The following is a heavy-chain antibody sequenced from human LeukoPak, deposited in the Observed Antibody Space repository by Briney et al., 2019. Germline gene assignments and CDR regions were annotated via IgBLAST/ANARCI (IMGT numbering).Heavy chain of an antibody. D-gene: IGHD4-17*01. J-gene: IGHJ4*02. V-gene: IGHV3-23*01. Sequence: GGSLRLSCAASGFTFSSYAMSWVRQAPGKGLEWVSAISGSGSTYYADSVKGRFTISRDNSKNTLYLQMNSLRAEDTAVYYCAKDTVILPRELDYWGQGTLVTVSS. CDR1: GFTFSSYA. CDR2: ISGSGST. CDR3: AKDTVILPRELDY.